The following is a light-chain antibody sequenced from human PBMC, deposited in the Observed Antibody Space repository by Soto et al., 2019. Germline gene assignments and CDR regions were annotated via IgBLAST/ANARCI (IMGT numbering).Light chain of an antibody. CDR1: QSVSPY. CDR3: QQYGSSPPVT. CDR2: GAS. J-gene: IGKJ3*01. V-gene: IGKV3-20*01. Sequence: EIVLTQSPGSLSLSPGERANISSRASQSVSPYLAWYQHKPGQAPRLLIYGASSRATGIPDRFSGSGSGTDFSLTISRLEPEDFAVYYCQQYGSSPPVTFGPGTKVDIK.